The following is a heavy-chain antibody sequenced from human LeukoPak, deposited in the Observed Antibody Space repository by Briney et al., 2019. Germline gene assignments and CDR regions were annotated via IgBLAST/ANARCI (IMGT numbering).Heavy chain of an antibody. CDR3: ARGSATGDFPPNY. Sequence: ASVKVSCKASGYAFTGSYLHWVRQAPGQGLESMGWINPYSGGTNYAQQFQGGVTMTRDTSISTAYMDLTRLRSDDTAVYYCARGSATGDFPPNYWGQGTLVTVSS. J-gene: IGHJ4*02. CDR1: GYAFTGSY. CDR2: INPYSGGT. V-gene: IGHV1-2*02. D-gene: IGHD7-27*01.